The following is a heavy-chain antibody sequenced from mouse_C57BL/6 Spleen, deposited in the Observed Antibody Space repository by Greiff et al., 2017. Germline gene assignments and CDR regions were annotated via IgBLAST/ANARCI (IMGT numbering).Heavy chain of an antibody. D-gene: IGHD1-1*01. CDR2: ISSGSSTI. V-gene: IGHV5-17*01. CDR3: ARGYYGSGYYFDY. CDR1: GFTFSDYG. J-gene: IGHJ2*01. Sequence: VQLKESGGGLVKPGGSLKLSCAASGFTFSDYGMHWVRQAPEKGLEWVAYISSGSSTIYYADTVKGRFTISRANAKNTLFLQMTSLRSEDTAMYYCARGYYGSGYYFDYWGQGTTLTVSS.